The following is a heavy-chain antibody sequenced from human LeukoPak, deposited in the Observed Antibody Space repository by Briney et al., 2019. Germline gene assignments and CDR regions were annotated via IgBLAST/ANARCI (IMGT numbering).Heavy chain of an antibody. CDR2: IYHSGST. CDR3: ARGGGSSSYYYGMDV. D-gene: IGHD1-26*01. V-gene: IGHV4-30-2*01. J-gene: IGHJ6*02. Sequence: SETLSLTCAVSGGSISSGGYSWSWIRQPPGKGLEWIGYIYHSGSTYYNPSLKSRVTISVDTSKNQFSLKLSSVTAADTAVYYCARGGGSSSYYYGMDVWGQGTTVTVSS. CDR1: GGSISSGGYS.